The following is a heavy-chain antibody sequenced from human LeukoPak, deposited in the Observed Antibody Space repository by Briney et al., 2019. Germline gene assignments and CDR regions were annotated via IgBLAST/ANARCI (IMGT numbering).Heavy chain of an antibody. Sequence: ASVKVSCKTSGYTFPAHYLHWVRQAPGQGLEWMGWINPNSGDADYAQNFQGRVTLTRDTSISTAYMELNSLRSDDTAVYYCARGVTKVTLGYLDSWSQGTLVTVSS. D-gene: IGHD2-21*02. V-gene: IGHV1-2*02. J-gene: IGHJ4*02. CDR2: INPNSGDA. CDR1: GYTFPAHY. CDR3: ARGVTKVTLGYLDS.